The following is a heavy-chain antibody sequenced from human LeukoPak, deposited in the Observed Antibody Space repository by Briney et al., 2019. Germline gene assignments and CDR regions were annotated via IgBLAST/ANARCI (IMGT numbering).Heavy chain of an antibody. CDR2: IYPGGSDT. Sequence: PGESLKLSCTGSGYSFTSYWIGWVRQMPGKGLEWMGVIYPGGSDTKYSPSFQGQVTISADKSISTAYLQWSSLKASDTAMYYCARYCTNGVCYTGDYWGQGTLVTVSS. D-gene: IGHD2-8*01. J-gene: IGHJ4*02. CDR1: GYSFTSYW. CDR3: ARYCTNGVCYTGDY. V-gene: IGHV5-51*03.